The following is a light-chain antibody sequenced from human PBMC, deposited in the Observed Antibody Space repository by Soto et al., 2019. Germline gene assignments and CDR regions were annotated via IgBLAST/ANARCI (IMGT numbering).Light chain of an antibody. CDR3: CSYAGSYTYV. V-gene: IGLV2-11*01. CDR2: DVS. CDR1: SSDVGGFNF. J-gene: IGLJ1*01. Sequence: QSALTQPRSVSGSPGQSVTISCTGTSSDVGGFNFVSWYLQHPGKAPKLMLYDVSKRPSGVPDRFSGSKSGNMASLTISGLQAEDEADYYCCSYAGSYTYVFGSGTKLTVL.